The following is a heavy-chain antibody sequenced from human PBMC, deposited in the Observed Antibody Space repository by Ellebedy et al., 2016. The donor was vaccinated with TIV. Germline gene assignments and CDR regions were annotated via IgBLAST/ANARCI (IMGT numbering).Heavy chain of an antibody. CDR3: ARDGAD. CDR1: GFSFTSYA. D-gene: IGHD3-16*01. J-gene: IGHJ4*02. CDR2: ISGSGGGT. V-gene: IGHV3-23*01. Sequence: GESLKISXAASGFSFTSYAMSWVRQAPGKGLEWVSAISGSGGGTYYAGSVKGRFTISRDNSKNTLYLLMNSLRSEDTAVYYCARDGADWGQGTLVTVSS.